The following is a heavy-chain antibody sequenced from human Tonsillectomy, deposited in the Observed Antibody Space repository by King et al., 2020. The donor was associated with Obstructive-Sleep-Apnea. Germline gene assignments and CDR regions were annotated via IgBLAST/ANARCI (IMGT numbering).Heavy chain of an antibody. D-gene: IGHD3-16*01. J-gene: IGHJ6*02. CDR3: ARDGGNGQLIPPNYYYGMDV. CDR2: INPNSGGT. Sequence: VQLVESGAEVKKPGASVKVSCKASGYTFTGYYMHWVRQAPGQGLEWMGWINPNSGGTNYAQKFQGRVTMTRDASISTAYMELSTLRSDDTAVYYCARDGGNGQLIPPNYYYGMDVWGQGTTVTVSS. V-gene: IGHV1-2*02. CDR1: GYTFTGYY.